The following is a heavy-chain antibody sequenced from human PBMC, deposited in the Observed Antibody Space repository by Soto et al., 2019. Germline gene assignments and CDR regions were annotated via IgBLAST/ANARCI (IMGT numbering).Heavy chain of an antibody. Sequence: GESLKISCKGSGYSFTSYWIGWVRQMPGKGLEWMGIIYPGDSDTRYSPSFQGQVTISADNTISTAYLQWSSLKAADTAMYYCASRSYYDRSGYHPGYSFDYWGQGTLVTVSS. CDR1: GYSFTSYW. CDR3: ASRSYYDRSGYHPGYSFDY. J-gene: IGHJ4*02. D-gene: IGHD3-22*01. CDR2: IYPGDSDT. V-gene: IGHV5-51*01.